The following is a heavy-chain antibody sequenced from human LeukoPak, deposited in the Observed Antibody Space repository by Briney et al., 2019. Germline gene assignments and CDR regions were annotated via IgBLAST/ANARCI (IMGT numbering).Heavy chain of an antibody. CDR1: GFTFSDYV. J-gene: IGHJ4*02. Sequence: PGGSLRLSCATSGFTFSDYVMNWVRQAPGKGLEWVSAISCSGGNIYYRGSVKDRFTISRDKSKNTLYLQMNSLRAEDTAVYYCAKASNDYGDYVGRAGPYFLDYWGPGSLVTVSS. CDR3: AKASNDYGDYVGRAGPYFLDY. D-gene: IGHD4-17*01. CDR2: ISCSGGNI. V-gene: IGHV3-23*01.